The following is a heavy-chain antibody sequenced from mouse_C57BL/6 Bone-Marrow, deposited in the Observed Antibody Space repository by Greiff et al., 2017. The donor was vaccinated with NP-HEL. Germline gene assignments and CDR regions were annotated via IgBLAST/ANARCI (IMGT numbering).Heavy chain of an antibody. CDR1: GYTFTNYW. D-gene: IGHD1-1*01. V-gene: IGHV1-63*01. Sequence: QVQLQQSGAELVRPGTSVKMSCKASGYTFTNYWIGWAKQRPGHGLEWIGDIYPGGGYTNYNEKFKGKATLTADKSSSTAYMQFSSLTSEDSAIYYCARGTTVASYYYAMDYWGQGTSVTVSS. CDR3: ARGTTVASYYYAMDY. CDR2: IYPGGGYT. J-gene: IGHJ4*01.